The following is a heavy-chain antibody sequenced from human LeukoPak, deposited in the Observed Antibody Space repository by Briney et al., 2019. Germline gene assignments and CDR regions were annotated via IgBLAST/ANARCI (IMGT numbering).Heavy chain of an antibody. CDR1: GITFSGYW. CDR2: MKQDGSEK. J-gene: IGHJ4*02. D-gene: IGHD5-12*01. Sequence: GGSLRLSCAASGITFSGYWTSWVRQAPGKGLEWVANMKQDGSEKYYVDSVKGRFTISRDNAKNSLYLQMNSLRAEDTAVYYCARDLGHSGYDLYDYWGQGTLVTVSS. CDR3: ARDLGHSGYDLYDY. V-gene: IGHV3-7*01.